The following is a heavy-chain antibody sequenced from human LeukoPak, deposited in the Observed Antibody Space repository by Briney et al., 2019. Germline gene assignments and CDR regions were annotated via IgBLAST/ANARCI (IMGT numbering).Heavy chain of an antibody. J-gene: IGHJ3*02. D-gene: IGHD3-10*01. CDR2: ISTNNGNT. CDR1: GYTFTTYG. V-gene: IGHV1-18*01. Sequence: ASVKVSCKASGYTFTTYGINWVRQAPGQGLEWMGWISTNNGNTHYAQNLQGRVTLTTDISTSTAYMELRSLRSDDTAVYYCARGDKRSWSVLDAFDIWGQGTMVTVSS. CDR3: ARGDKRSWSVLDAFDI.